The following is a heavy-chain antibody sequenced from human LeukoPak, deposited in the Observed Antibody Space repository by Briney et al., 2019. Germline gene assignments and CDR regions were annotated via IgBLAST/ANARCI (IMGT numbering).Heavy chain of an antibody. CDR2: IRYDGSNK. CDR1: GFTFSSYG. Sequence: GGSLRLSCAASGFTFSSYGMSWVRQAPGKGLEWVAFIRYDGSNKYYADSVKGRFTISRDNSKNTLYLQMNSLRAEDTAVYYCAGGVIIPYYFDYWGQGTLVTVSS. D-gene: IGHD3-3*01. CDR3: AGGVIIPYYFDY. J-gene: IGHJ4*02. V-gene: IGHV3-30*02.